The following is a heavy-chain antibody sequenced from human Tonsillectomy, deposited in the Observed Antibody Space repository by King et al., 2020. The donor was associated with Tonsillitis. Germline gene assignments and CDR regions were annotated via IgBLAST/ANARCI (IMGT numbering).Heavy chain of an antibody. J-gene: IGHJ6*03. D-gene: IGHD3-9*01. Sequence: QVQLVESGAEVKKPGSSVKLSCTASGGTFITYVITWVRQAPGQGLEWMGGIIPIFGTANYAQKFQGRVTINADKSTSTAHLELSSLRSEDTAVYYCASGEYDILTGYYKAYMDVWGKGTPVTVSS. CDR3: ASGEYDILTGYYKAYMDV. CDR1: GGTFITYV. V-gene: IGHV1-69*06. CDR2: IIPIFGTA.